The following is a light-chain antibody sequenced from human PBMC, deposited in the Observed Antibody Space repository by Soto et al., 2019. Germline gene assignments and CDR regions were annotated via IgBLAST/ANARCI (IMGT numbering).Light chain of an antibody. CDR1: SSDVGDYNY. J-gene: IGLJ1*01. CDR3: TSYSVSNTYV. V-gene: IGLV2-8*01. CDR2: EVI. Sequence: QSVLPQPPSAYGSPGQSVTISCTGTSSDVGDYNYVSWYQQHPGKAPKLMIYEVIKRPSGVPDRFSGSKSGNTASLTVSWLQAEDEADYYCTSYSVSNTYVFGTGTKVTVL.